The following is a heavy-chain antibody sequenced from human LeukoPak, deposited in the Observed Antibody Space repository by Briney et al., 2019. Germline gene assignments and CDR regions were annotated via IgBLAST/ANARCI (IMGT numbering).Heavy chain of an antibody. CDR2: INHSGST. CDR1: GGSFSGYY. D-gene: IGHD3-22*01. Sequence: PSETLSLTCAVYGGSFSGYYWSWIRQPPGKGLEWIGEINHSGSTNYNPSLKSRVTISVDTSKNQFSLKLSSVTAADTAVYYCARAAHYYDSSGYYYGPLDYWGQGTLVTVFS. CDR3: ARAAHYYDSSGYYYGPLDY. V-gene: IGHV4-34*01. J-gene: IGHJ4*02.